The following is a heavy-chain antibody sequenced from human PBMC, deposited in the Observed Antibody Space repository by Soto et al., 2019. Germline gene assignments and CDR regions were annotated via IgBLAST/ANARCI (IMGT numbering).Heavy chain of an antibody. CDR3: AMTRLYDTGTNDYHRDALDI. D-gene: IGHD3-22*01. V-gene: IGHV3-23*01. Sequence: EVQLLESGGGMVEPRGSLKLSCAASGFSFGTYVMNWVRQAPGKGLEWVSGISGSGGRVYSADSVKGRFTISRDNSRNTLYLQMNSLRAEDTAIYYCAMTRLYDTGTNDYHRDALDIWGQGTHVIVSS. J-gene: IGHJ3*02. CDR1: GFSFGTYV. CDR2: ISGSGGRV.